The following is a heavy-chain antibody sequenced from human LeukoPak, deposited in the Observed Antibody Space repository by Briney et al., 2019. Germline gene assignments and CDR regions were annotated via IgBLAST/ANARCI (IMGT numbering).Heavy chain of an antibody. CDR3: ARSGVGARGMGKFGY. J-gene: IGHJ4*02. CDR2: INPSGGST. V-gene: IGHV1-46*01. CDR1: GYTFTSYY. D-gene: IGHD1-26*01. Sequence: ASVKVSCKASGYTFTSYYMHWVRQAPGQGLEWMGIINPSGGSTSYAQKFQGRVTMTRDTSTSTVYMELSSLRSEDTAVYYCARSGVGARGMGKFGYWGQGTLVTVSS.